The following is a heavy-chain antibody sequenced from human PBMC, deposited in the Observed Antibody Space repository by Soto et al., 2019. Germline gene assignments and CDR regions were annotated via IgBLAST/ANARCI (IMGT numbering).Heavy chain of an antibody. CDR3: SRHSRIPAAGAMDV. CDR2: IYYSRST. V-gene: IGHV4-30-4*01. CDR1: GGSISSGDYY. J-gene: IGHJ6*02. D-gene: IGHD2-15*01. Sequence: QVHLQEAGPGLVKPSQTLSLTCTVSGGSISSGDYYWSWSRQPPGKGLEWIGAIYYSRSTYSNPSHKRGSIIAVDTSKKAFALMVSSVTAAATAVYYGSRHSRIPAAGAMDVWGQGTTVTVSS.